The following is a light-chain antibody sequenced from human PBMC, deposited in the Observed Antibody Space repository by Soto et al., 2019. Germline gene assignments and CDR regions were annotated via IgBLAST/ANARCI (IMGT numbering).Light chain of an antibody. V-gene: IGLV1-40*01. CDR2: GNR. J-gene: IGLJ3*02. Sequence: QAVVAQPPSVSGAPGQRVTISCTGNSSNLGAGYDVHWYQQLPGAAPKLVIFGNRNRPSGVPERFSGSKSGTSASLAITGLQAEDEADYYCQAYDYSLTASVFGGGTKLTVL. CDR3: QAYDYSLTASV. CDR1: SSNLGAGYD.